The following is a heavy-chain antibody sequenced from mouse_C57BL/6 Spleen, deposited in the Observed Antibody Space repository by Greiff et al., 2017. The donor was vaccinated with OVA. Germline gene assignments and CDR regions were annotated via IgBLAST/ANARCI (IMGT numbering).Heavy chain of an antibody. CDR3: ARGGDYGLFAY. CDR2: ISSGGSYT. Sequence: EVKVVESGGDLVKPGGSLKLSCAASGFTFSSYGMSWVRQTPDKRLEWVATISSGGSYTYYPDSVKGRFTISRDNAKNTLYLQMSSLKSEDTAMYYCARGGDYGLFAYWGQGTLVTVSA. J-gene: IGHJ3*01. D-gene: IGHD1-1*01. CDR1: GFTFSSYG. V-gene: IGHV5-6*01.